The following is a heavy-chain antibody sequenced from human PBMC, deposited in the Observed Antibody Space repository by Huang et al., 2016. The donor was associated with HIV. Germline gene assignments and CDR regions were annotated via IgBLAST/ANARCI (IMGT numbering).Heavy chain of an antibody. CDR3: ARDGTAHYYYYMDV. CDR2: VYYSGST. J-gene: IGHJ6*03. V-gene: IGHV4-59*11. Sequence: QVQLQESGPGLVKPSETLSLTCTVSGGSISSHYWSWIRPPPGKGLEWIGSVYYSGSTNYNPSLKSRVTISVDTSKNQFSLKLSAVTAADTAVYYCARDGTAHYYYYMDVWGKGTTVTVSS. CDR1: GGSISSHY.